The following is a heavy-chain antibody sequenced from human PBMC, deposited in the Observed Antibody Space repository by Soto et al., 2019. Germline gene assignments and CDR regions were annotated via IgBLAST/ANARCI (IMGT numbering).Heavy chain of an antibody. CDR2: LIPIFPSP. V-gene: IGHV1-69*12. CDR3: ARDKDRQQLGGNYYYGIDV. D-gene: IGHD3-3*02. J-gene: IGHJ6*02. Sequence: QVQLVQSGAEVKKPGSSVTVSCKASGGTFGNSAISWVRQAPGQGLEWMGGLIPIFPSPDYEQKFQGRVTITADESTTTAYMELTSLRSEDTAVYYCARDKDRQQLGGNYYYGIDVWGQGTTVTVSS. CDR1: GGTFGNSA.